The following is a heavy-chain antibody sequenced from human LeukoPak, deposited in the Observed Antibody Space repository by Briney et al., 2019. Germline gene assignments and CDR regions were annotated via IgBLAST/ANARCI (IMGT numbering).Heavy chain of an antibody. CDR3: AKLGRYFKNWFDP. V-gene: IGHV3-23*01. D-gene: IGHD3-9*01. Sequence: RTGGSLRLSCAASGFTFSSYAMSWVRQAPGKGLEWVSAISGSGGSTYYADSVKGRFTISRDNSKNTLYLQMNSLRAEDTAVYYCAKLGRYFKNWFDPWGQGTLVTVSS. CDR2: ISGSGGST. CDR1: GFTFSSYA. J-gene: IGHJ5*02.